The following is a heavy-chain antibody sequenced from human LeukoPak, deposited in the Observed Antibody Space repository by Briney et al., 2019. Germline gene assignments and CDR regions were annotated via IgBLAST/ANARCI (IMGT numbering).Heavy chain of an antibody. Sequence: PSETLSLTCAVYGGSFSGYYWSWIRQPPGKGLEWIGEINHSGGTNYNPSLKSRVTISVDTSKNQFSLKLSSVTAADTAVYYCARAPQVTATNYYYYMDVWGKGTTVTVSS. V-gene: IGHV4-34*01. CDR2: INHSGGT. D-gene: IGHD4-11*01. CDR1: GGSFSGYY. J-gene: IGHJ6*03. CDR3: ARAPQVTATNYYYYMDV.